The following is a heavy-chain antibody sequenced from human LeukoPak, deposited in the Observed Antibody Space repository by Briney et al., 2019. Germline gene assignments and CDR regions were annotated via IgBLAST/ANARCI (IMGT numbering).Heavy chain of an antibody. D-gene: IGHD2-2*01. CDR1: GGTFSSYA. Sequence: ASVKVSCKASGGTFSSYAISWVRQAPGQGLEWMGGIIPICSTANYAQKFQGRVTTTADKATSTAYMELSSLRSEDTAVYYCAGGRTDIVVVPATLRNYYFDYWGQGTLVTVSS. V-gene: IGHV1-69*06. CDR3: AGGRTDIVVVPATLRNYYFDY. CDR2: IIPICSTA. J-gene: IGHJ4*02.